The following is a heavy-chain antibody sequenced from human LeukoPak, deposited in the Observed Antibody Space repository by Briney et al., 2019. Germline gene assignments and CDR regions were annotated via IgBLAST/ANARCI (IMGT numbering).Heavy chain of an antibody. CDR2: INHSGST. J-gene: IGHJ4*02. D-gene: IGHD6-13*01. CDR1: GGSFSGYY. CDR3: ARALYWSSWTLVFDY. V-gene: IGHV4-34*01. Sequence: KSSETLSLTCAVYGGSFSGYYWSWIRQPPGKGLEWIGEINHSGSTNYNPSLRSRVTISLDTSKNQFSLKLNSVTAADTAVYYCARALYWSSWTLVFDYWGQGTLVTVSS.